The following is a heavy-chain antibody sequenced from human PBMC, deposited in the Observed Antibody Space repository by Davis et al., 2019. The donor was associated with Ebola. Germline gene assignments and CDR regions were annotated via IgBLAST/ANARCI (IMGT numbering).Heavy chain of an antibody. CDR2: IYPGDSDT. CDR1: GYSFTSYS. V-gene: IGHV5-51*01. Sequence: GESLKISCKGSGYSFTSYSIGWLRQMPGKGLEWMGNIYPGDSDTRYSPSFQGQVTISADKSIRTAYLQWSSLKASDTAMYYCARRPLSLGIAPDYWGQGTLVTVSS. CDR3: ARRPLSLGIAPDY. D-gene: IGHD6-13*01. J-gene: IGHJ4*02.